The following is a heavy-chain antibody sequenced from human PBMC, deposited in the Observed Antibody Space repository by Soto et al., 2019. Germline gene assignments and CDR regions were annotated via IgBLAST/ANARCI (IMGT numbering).Heavy chain of an antibody. CDR3: TTLYLGIYYYGMDV. V-gene: IGHV3-15*07. J-gene: IGHJ6*02. CDR2: IKSKTDGGTT. D-gene: IGHD7-27*01. CDR1: GFTFSNAW. Sequence: GGSLRLSCAASGFTFSNAWMNWVRQAPGKGLEWVGRIKSKTDGGTTDYAAPVKGRFTISREDSKNTLYLQMSSLKTEDTAVYYCTTLYLGIYYYGMDVWGQGTTVTVSS.